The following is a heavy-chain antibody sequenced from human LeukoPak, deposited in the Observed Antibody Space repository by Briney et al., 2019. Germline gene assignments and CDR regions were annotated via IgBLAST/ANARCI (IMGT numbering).Heavy chain of an antibody. CDR3: ATQDSSHY. D-gene: IGHD3-22*01. V-gene: IGHV4-39*01. J-gene: IGHJ4*02. CDR2: IRYSESA. Sequence: PSETLSPTCTVSGDSVSSTNYYWGWIRQPPGRGLEWIASIRYSESAYYSPSLKSRATISVDTSKNQFSLRLRSLTATDTAVYYCATQDSSHYWGQGTLVTVSS. CDR1: GDSVSSTNYY.